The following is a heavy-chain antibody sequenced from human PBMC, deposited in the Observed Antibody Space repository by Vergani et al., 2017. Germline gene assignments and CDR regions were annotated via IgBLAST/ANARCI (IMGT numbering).Heavy chain of an antibody. CDR1: GDSISSRNCY. D-gene: IGHD4-17*01. Sequence: QVQLQESGPGLVKPSETLSLTCTVSGDSISSRNCYWGWIRQPPGKGLEWIGSLFYGATAYYNPSLESRVIISIVTSKNQFSLRLSSVTAADTAVYYCARLNGHYMRLSEYWGQGTLVAVSS. J-gene: IGHJ4*02. V-gene: IGHV4-39*01. CDR2: LFYGATA. CDR3: ARLNGHYMRLSEY.